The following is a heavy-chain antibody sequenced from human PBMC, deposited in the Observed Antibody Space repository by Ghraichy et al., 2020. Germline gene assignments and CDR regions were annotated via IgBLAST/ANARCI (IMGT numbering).Heavy chain of an antibody. CDR2: IYHSGST. D-gene: IGHD6-13*01. V-gene: IGHV4-4*02. CDR3: ARVRSRAFDY. Sequence: SETLSLTCAVSGGSISSSNWWSWVRQPPGKGLEWIGEIYHSGSTNYNPTLKSRVTISVEKSKNQFSLKLSFVTAADTAVYYCARVRSRAFDYWGQGTLVTVSS. J-gene: IGHJ4*02. CDR1: GGSISSSNW.